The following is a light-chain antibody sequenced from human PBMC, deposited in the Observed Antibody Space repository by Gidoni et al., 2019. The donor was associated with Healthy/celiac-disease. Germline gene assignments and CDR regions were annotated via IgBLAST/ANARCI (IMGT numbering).Light chain of an antibody. CDR3: QQRSHWPPYS. CDR1: QSDSSY. V-gene: IGKV3-11*01. J-gene: IGKJ2*03. CDR2: YAS. Sequence: EFVLTQPPATLSLSPGERPTLSCRASQSDSSYLAWYQQQPGQAPRLLIYYASTRATGIPARFSGSGSGTDFTLTISSLEPEDFAVYYCQQRSHWPPYSFGQGTKLEIK.